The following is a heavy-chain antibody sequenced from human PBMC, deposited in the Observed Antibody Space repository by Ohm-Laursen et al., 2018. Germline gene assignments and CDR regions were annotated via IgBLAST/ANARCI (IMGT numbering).Heavy chain of an antibody. CDR1: GGSIRSSNYY. CDR2: IYYSGST. J-gene: IGHJ6*02. V-gene: IGHV4-39*01. CDR3: APQSYYYYGMDV. Sequence: SDTLSLTCTVSGGSIRSSNYYWGWIRQPPGKGLEWIGSIYYSGSTYYNPSLKSRVTISVDTSKNRFSLKLSSVTAADTAMYYCAPQSYYYYGMDVWGQGTTVTVSS.